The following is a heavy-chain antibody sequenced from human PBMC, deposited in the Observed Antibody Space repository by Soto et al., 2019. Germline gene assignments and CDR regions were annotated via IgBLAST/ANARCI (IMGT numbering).Heavy chain of an antibody. CDR2: IYYSGST. D-gene: IGHD6-13*01. CDR3: ARGPYXSSWYSSAPPTLYGMDV. Sequence: PSETLSLTCTVSGGSISGSSYYWGWIRQPPGKGLEWIGSIYYSGSTYYNPSLKSRVTISVDTSKNQFSLKLSSVTAADTAVYYCARGPYXSSWYSSAPPTLYGMDVWGQGTTVTVSS. V-gene: IGHV4-39*01. J-gene: IGHJ6*02. CDR1: GGSISGSSYY.